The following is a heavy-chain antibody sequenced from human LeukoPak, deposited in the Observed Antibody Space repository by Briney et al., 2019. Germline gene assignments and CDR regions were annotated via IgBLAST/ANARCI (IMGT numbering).Heavy chain of an antibody. J-gene: IGHJ4*01. Sequence: PGGSLRLSCAASGFTFRSYEMHWVRLTPGKGLTWVSRINRDGTKTDYADSVKGRFTISRDNGKNTLYLQMNSLRAEDTAIYYCASLDPFDHWGHGTLVTVSS. CDR3: ASLDPFDH. CDR1: GFTFRSYE. V-gene: IGHV3-74*01. CDR2: INRDGTKT.